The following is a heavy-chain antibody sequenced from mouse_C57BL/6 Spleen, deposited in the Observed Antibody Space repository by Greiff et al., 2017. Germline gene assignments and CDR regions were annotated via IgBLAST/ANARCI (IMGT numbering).Heavy chain of an antibody. J-gene: IGHJ3*01. CDR2: INPYNGGT. Sequence: VQLKQSGPVLVKPGASVKMSCKASGYTFTDYYMNWVKQSHGKSLEWIGVINPYNGGTSYNQKFKGKATLTVDKSSSTAYMELNSLTSEDSAVYYCARSDGNYPYWGQGTLVTVSA. CDR1: GYTFTDYY. V-gene: IGHV1-19*01. CDR3: ARSDGNYPY. D-gene: IGHD2-1*01.